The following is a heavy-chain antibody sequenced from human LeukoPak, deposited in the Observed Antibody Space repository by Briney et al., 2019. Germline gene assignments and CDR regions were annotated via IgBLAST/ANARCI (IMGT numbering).Heavy chain of an antibody. CDR1: GGSISSYY. J-gene: IGHJ4*02. V-gene: IGHV4-59*05. CDR3: ARNQLLLWFGELFQASFDY. Sequence: PSETLSLTCTVSGGSISSYYWSWIRQTPGKGLEWIGSIYYSGSTYYNPSLKSRVTISVDTSKNQFSLKLSSVTAADTAVYYCARNQLLLWFGELFQASFDYWGQGTLVTVSS. CDR2: IYYSGST. D-gene: IGHD3-10*01.